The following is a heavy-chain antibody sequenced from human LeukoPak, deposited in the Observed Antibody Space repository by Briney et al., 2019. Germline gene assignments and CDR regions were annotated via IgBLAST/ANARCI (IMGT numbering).Heavy chain of an antibody. Sequence: PGGSLRLSCAASGFTFSNFGMSWVRQATGKGLEWVAFIRLDGTNKYYADSVKGRFTISRDNSKNTLFLQMNSLRAEDTAIYYCAKSDYWGQGTLVTVSS. CDR3: AKSDY. J-gene: IGHJ4*02. CDR2: IRLDGTNK. CDR1: GFTFSNFG. V-gene: IGHV3-30*02.